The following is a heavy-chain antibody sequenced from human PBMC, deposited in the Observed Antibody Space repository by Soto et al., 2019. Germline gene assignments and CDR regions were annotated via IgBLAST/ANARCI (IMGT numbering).Heavy chain of an antibody. V-gene: IGHV4-34*01. J-gene: IGHJ4*02. CDR2: INHSGST. CDR3: ASRARYLGYCSGGSCYPSDY. D-gene: IGHD2-15*01. CDR1: GGSFSGYY. Sequence: QAQLQQWGAGLLKPSETLSLTCAVYGGSFSGYYWSWIRQPPGKGLEWIGEINHSGSTNYNPSLKSRVTISVDTSKNQFSLKLSSVTAADTAVYYCASRARYLGYCSGGSCYPSDYWGQGTLVTVSS.